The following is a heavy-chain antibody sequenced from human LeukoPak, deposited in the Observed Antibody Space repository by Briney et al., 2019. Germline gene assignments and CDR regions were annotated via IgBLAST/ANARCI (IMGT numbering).Heavy chain of an antibody. J-gene: IGHJ4*02. V-gene: IGHV1-69*04. CDR3: ARVTGEVGAR. Sequence: SVKVSCKASGGTFSSYAISWVRQAPGQGLEWMGRIIPILGIANYAQKFQGRVTVTADKSTSTAYMELSSLRSEDTAVYYCARVTGEVGARWGQGTLVTVSS. D-gene: IGHD1-26*01. CDR1: GGTFSSYA. CDR2: IIPILGIA.